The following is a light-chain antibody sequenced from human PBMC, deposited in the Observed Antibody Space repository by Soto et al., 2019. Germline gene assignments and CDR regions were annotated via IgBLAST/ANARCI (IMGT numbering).Light chain of an antibody. J-gene: IGLJ1*01. CDR1: ISDVGGYNY. CDR3: SSYTSSSTNYV. CDR2: DVS. Sequence: QSVLTQPASVSGSPGQSITISCTGTISDVGGYNYVSWYQQHPGKAPKLMIYDVSNRPSGVSNRFSGSKSGNTASLTISGLQSEEDADYYCSSYTSSSTNYVFGTGTKVTVL. V-gene: IGLV2-14*01.